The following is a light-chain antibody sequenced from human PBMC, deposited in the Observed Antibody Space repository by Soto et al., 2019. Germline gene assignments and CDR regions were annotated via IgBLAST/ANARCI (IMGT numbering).Light chain of an antibody. V-gene: IGKV2-28*01. CDR2: LGS. Sequence: DIVMTQSPLSLPVTPGEPASISCRSSQSLLHTNGYHYLVWYMQKPGQSPQLLIYLGSNRASGVPDRFSGSGLGTDFTLKISRVEAEDVGVYYCMQALQSPWTFGQGTKVEIK. CDR3: MQALQSPWT. J-gene: IGKJ1*01. CDR1: QSLLHTNGYHY.